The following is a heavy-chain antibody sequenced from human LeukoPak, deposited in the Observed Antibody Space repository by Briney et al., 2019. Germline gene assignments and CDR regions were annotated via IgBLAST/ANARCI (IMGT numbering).Heavy chain of an antibody. D-gene: IGHD3-16*01. CDR1: GFNFRGYN. CDR2: MSTSSTYI. Sequence: GGSLRLSCAASGFNFRGYNMNWVRQAPRRGLEWVSSMSTSSTYIYYADSIKGRFTISRDDARSLLYLQMDSLRAEDTAVYYCVRDFAFGFCNTTTCRYPFDSWGQGTLVTVSS. V-gene: IGHV3-21*06. J-gene: IGHJ4*02. CDR3: VRDFAFGFCNTTTCRYPFDS.